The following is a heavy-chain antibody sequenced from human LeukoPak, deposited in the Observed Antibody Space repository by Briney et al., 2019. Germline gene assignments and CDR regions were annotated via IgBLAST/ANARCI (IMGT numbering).Heavy chain of an antibody. CDR3: ARDGFHYGSGSYYGPPAEYFQH. CDR2: ISYDGSNK. Sequence: PGGSLRLSCAASGFTFSSYAMHWVRQAPGKGLEWVAVISYDGSNKYYADSVKGRFTISRDNSKNTLYLQMNSLRAEDTAVYYCARDGFHYGSGSYYGPPAEYFQHWGQGTLVTVSS. J-gene: IGHJ1*01. D-gene: IGHD3-10*01. V-gene: IGHV3-30-3*01. CDR1: GFTFSSYA.